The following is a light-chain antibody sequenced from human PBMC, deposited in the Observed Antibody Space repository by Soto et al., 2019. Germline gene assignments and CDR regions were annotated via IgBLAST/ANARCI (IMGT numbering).Light chain of an antibody. V-gene: IGKV3-15*01. CDR1: QSVSSN. J-gene: IGKJ1*01. CDR2: AAS. Sequence: DIVMTQSPAILSASLGERGTLSCRASQSVSSNLAWYQQKPGQAPTLLIYAASTRATGIPARFSGSRSRTEFTLTISSLQSEDYTFYYCQQYNNGPWTFGQGTKLEIK. CDR3: QQYNNGPWT.